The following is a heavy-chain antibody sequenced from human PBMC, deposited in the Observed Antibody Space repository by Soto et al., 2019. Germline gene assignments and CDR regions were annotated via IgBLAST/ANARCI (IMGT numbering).Heavy chain of an antibody. Sequence: SETLSLTCTVSGGSISSSSYYWGWIRQPPGKGLEWIGSIYYSGRTYYNPSLKSRVTISVDTSKNQFSLKLSSVTAADTAVYYCAADLKGYHYGSGSYQPYYYYGMDVWGQGTTVTVSS. D-gene: IGHD3-10*01. CDR3: AADLKGYHYGSGSYQPYYYYGMDV. J-gene: IGHJ6*02. CDR2: IYYSGRT. CDR1: GGSISSSSYY. V-gene: IGHV4-39*01.